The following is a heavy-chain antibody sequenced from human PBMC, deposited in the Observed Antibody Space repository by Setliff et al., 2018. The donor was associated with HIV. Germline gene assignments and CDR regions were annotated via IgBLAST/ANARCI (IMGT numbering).Heavy chain of an antibody. J-gene: IGHJ3*02. CDR2: SS. V-gene: IGHV4-4*08. Sequence: PSETLSLTCSVSGGSNSGNAWSWIRQPPGKGLEWIGYSSTESRVTISVDTSKNQVSLKLRSVTAADTAFYYCAIWGEPSIKAFDIWGQGTMVTAS. D-gene: IGHD3-16*01. CDR3: AIWGEPSIKAFDI. CDR1: GGSNSGNA.